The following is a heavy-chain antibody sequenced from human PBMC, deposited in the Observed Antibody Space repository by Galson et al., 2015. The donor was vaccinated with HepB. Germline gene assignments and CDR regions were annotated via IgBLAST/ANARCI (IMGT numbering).Heavy chain of an antibody. D-gene: IGHD6-19*01. CDR1: GFTFTSFA. J-gene: IGHJ4*02. Sequence: SLRLSCAASGFTFTSFAVSWVRQAPGKGPEWVSAISGSGGTTYYADSVKGRFTISRDNSKNTVYLQMNSLRAEDTAVYYCAKIVAGNAGRDYWGQGTLVTVSS. V-gene: IGHV3-23*01. CDR2: ISGSGGTT. CDR3: AKIVAGNAGRDY.